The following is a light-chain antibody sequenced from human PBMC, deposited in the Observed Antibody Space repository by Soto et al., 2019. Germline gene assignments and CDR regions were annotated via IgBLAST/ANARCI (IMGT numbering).Light chain of an antibody. V-gene: IGKV3-15*01. J-gene: IGKJ5*01. CDR1: QSVSGN. Sequence: EIVMTQSPATLSVSPGERATLSCRASQSVSGNLAWYQQKPGQAPRLLSYGASTRANGIPARFSGSGSGAEFTLTISSLQSEDVAVYYCQQYNNWFSITFGQGTRLEIK. CDR3: QQYNNWFSIT. CDR2: GAS.